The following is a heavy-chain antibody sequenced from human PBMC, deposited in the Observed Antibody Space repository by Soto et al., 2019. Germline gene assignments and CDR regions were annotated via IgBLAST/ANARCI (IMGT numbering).Heavy chain of an antibody. Sequence: GGSMRLSCAASGLTFSRYTIQWVRKAPAKGLEWVATIYYDGINKYYADSVKGRFTISRDNSQNTVTLQMNSLSVDDTAVYYCGRSVWDNWNDPVGYWGQGSLVTVSS. CDR2: IYYDGINK. V-gene: IGHV3-33*01. J-gene: IGHJ4*02. CDR1: GLTFSRYT. D-gene: IGHD1-20*01. CDR3: GRSVWDNWNDPVGY.